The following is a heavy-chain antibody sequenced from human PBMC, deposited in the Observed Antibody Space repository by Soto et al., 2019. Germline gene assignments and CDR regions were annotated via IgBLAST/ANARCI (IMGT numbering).Heavy chain of an antibody. V-gene: IGHV3-11*01. CDR2: ISSSGSTI. CDR1: GFTFSDYY. CDR3: ARGPYYDFWSGYHDYGMDV. D-gene: IGHD3-3*01. Sequence: GGSLRLSCAASGFTFSDYYMSWIRQAPGKGLEWVSYISSSGSTIYYADSVKGRFTISRDNAKNSLYLQMNSLRAEDTAVYYCARGPYYDFWSGYHDYGMDVWGQGTTVTVSS. J-gene: IGHJ6*02.